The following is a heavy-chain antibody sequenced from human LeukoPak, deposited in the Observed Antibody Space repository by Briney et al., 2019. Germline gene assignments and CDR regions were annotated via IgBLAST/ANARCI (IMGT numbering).Heavy chain of an antibody. CDR1: GFTFSSYA. CDR3: ARSPTVTSRVGFYY. D-gene: IGHD4-11*01. CDR2: ISSNGGST. J-gene: IGHJ4*02. V-gene: IGHV3-64*01. Sequence: GGSLRLSCAASGFTFSSYAMYWVRQAPGKGLEYVSAISSNGGSTYYVNSVKGRFTISRDNSKNTLYLQMGSLRAEDMAVYYCARSPTVTSRVGFYYWGQGTLVTVSS.